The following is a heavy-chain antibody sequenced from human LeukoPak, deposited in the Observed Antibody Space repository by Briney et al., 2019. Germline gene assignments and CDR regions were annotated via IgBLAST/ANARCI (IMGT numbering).Heavy chain of an antibody. CDR3: ARDRFGIAVAGTGVYYYYGMDV. CDR1: GDSVSSNSAA. J-gene: IGHJ6*02. V-gene: IGHV6-1*01. Sequence: SQTLSLTCAISGDSVSSNSAAWNWIRQSPSRGLEWLGRTYYRSKWYNDYAVSVKSRITINPDTSKSQFSLQLNSVTPEDTAVYYCARDRFGIAVAGTGVYYYYGMDVWGQGTTVTVSS. D-gene: IGHD6-19*01. CDR2: TYYRSKWYN.